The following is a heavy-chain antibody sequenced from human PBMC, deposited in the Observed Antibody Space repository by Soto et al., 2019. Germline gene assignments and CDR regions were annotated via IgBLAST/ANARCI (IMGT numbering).Heavy chain of an antibody. V-gene: IGHV4-59*01. CDR2: VYDSGST. CDR3: ARGTKYYYQGMDV. CDR1: GDSINNYY. Sequence: ETLSLTCTVSGDSINNYYGTWIRQPPGKGLEWIGYVYDSGSTSYNPSLKSRLTISVDTSKNQFSLKLKSVTAADTAVYYCARGTKYYYQGMDVWGQGTTVTVSS. J-gene: IGHJ6*02.